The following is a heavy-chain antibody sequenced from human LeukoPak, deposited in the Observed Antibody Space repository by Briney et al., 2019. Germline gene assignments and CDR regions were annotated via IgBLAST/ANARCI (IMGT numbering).Heavy chain of an antibody. D-gene: IGHD3-22*01. Sequence: SETLSLTCTVSGGSISSSSYYWGWIRQPPGKGLEWIGSIYYSGSTYYNPSLKSRVTISVDTSKNQFSLKLSSVTAADTAVYYCARRVRSYYDSSGTFDYWGQGTLVTVSS. CDR2: IYYSGST. CDR1: GGSISSSSYY. V-gene: IGHV4-39*01. CDR3: ARRVRSYYDSSGTFDY. J-gene: IGHJ4*02.